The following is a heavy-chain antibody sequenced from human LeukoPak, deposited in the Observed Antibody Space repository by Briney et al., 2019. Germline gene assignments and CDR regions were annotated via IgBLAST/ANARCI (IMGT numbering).Heavy chain of an antibody. CDR3: AREVRINYDFWSGLLDY. CDR2: IYHSGST. V-gene: IGHV4-4*02. J-gene: IGHJ4*02. CDR1: GGSISSSNW. D-gene: IGHD3-3*01. Sequence: SETLSLTCAVSGGSISSSNWWRWVRQPPGKGLEWIGEIYHSGSTNYNPSLKSRVTISVDKSKNQFSLKLSSVTAADTAVYYCAREVRINYDFWSGLLDYWGQGTLVTVSS.